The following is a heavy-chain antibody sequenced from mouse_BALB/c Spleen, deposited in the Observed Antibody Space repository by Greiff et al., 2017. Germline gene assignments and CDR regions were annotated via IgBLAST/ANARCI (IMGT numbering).Heavy chain of an antibody. J-gene: IGHJ1*01. V-gene: IGHV5-4*02. CDR3: ARDSYYGYFDV. D-gene: IGHD2-12*01. CDR2: ISDGGSYT. Sequence: EVQRVESGGGLVKPGGSLKLSCAASGFTFSDYYMYWVRQTPEKRLEWVATISDGGSYTYYPDSVKGRFTISRDNAKNNLYLQMSSLKSEDTAMYYCARDSYYGYFDVWGAGTTVTVSS. CDR1: GFTFSDYY.